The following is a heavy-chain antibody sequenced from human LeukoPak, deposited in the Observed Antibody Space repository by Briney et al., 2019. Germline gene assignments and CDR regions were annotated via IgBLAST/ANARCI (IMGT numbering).Heavy chain of an antibody. Sequence: SQTLSLTCAISGDSVSSNSAAWNWIRQSPSRGLEWLGRTYYRSKWYNDYAVSVKSRITFNPDTSKNQFSLQLNSVTPEDTAVYYCARVLEGCSGGSCYSGEYYFDYWGQGTLVTVSS. J-gene: IGHJ4*02. D-gene: IGHD2-15*01. CDR3: ARVLEGCSGGSCYSGEYYFDY. CDR1: GDSVSSNSAA. V-gene: IGHV6-1*01. CDR2: TYYRSKWYN.